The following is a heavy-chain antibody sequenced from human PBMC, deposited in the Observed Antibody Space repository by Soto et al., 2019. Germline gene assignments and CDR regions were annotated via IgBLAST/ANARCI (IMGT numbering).Heavy chain of an antibody. CDR3: ARNGGSSPPYYYYGMDV. CDR2: IYTSGST. CDR1: GGSISSYY. V-gene: IGHV4-4*07. D-gene: IGHD1-26*01. J-gene: IGHJ6*02. Sequence: LSLTCTVSGGSISSYYWSWIRQPAGKGLEWIGRIYTSGSTNYNPSLKSRVTMSVDTSKNQFSLKLSSVTAADTAVYYCARNGGSSPPYYYYGMDVWGQGTTVTVSS.